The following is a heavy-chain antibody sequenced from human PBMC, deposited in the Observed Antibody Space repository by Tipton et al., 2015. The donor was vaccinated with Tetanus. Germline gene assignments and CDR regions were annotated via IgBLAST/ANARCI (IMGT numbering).Heavy chain of an antibody. D-gene: IGHD6-6*01. CDR1: GASISDKKYY. V-gene: IGHV4-39*01. J-gene: IGHJ4*02. CDR3: ARPTLRLVIDS. CDR2: VHYTGDT. Sequence: TLSLTCTVSGASISDKKYYWGWIRQAPGKGLEWIANVHYTGDTYYSPSLQSRVTISVDTSKNQFSLRLSSVTAADTAVYYCARPTLRLVIDSWGQGTLVTVSS.